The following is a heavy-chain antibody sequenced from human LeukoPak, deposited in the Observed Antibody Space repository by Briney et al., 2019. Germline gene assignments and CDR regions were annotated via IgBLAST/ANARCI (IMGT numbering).Heavy chain of an antibody. CDR1: GFTFSSYS. CDR2: ISSNGGST. D-gene: IGHD3-10*01. Sequence: GGSLRLSCAASGFTFSSYSMNWVRQAPGKGLEYVSAISSNGGSTYYANSVKGRFTISRDNSKNTLYLQMGSLRAEDMAVYYCARGGGGTMVSYYFDYWGQGTLVTVSS. CDR3: ARGGGGTMVSYYFDY. V-gene: IGHV3-64*01. J-gene: IGHJ4*02.